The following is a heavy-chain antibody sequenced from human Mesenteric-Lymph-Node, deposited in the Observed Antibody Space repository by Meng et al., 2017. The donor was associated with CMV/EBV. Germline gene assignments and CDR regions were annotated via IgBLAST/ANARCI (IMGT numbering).Heavy chain of an antibody. Sequence: GESLKISCAASGFTFSSYEMNWVRPAPGKGLEWVSYISSSGSTIYYADSVKGRFTISRDNAKNSLYLQMNSLRAEDTAVYYCARNAKDIVVVPAEYYFDYWGQGTLVTVSS. CDR2: ISSSGSTI. J-gene: IGHJ4*02. V-gene: IGHV3-48*03. D-gene: IGHD2-2*01. CDR3: ARNAKDIVVVPAEYYFDY. CDR1: GFTFSSYE.